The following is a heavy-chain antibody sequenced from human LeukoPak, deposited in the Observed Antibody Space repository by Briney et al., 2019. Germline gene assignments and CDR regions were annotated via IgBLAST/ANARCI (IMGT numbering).Heavy chain of an antibody. CDR3: ARVSWGSGSYYYYYGMDV. J-gene: IGHJ6*02. Sequence: SETLSLTCTVSGGSISSYYWSWIRQPAGKGLEWIGEINHSGSTNYNPSLKSRVTISVDTSKNQFSLKLSSVTAADTAVYYCARVSWGSGSYYYYYGMDVWGQRTTVTVSS. CDR2: INHSGST. D-gene: IGHD3-10*01. V-gene: IGHV4-34*01. CDR1: GGSISSYY.